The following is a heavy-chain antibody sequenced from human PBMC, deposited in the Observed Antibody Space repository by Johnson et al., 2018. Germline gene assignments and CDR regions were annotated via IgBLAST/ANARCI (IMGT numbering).Heavy chain of an antibody. D-gene: IGHD6-13*01. V-gene: IGHV3-9*01. CDR1: GFTFSSYA. CDR2: ISWNSGSI. Sequence: VQLVESGGGVVQPGRSLRLSCAASGFTFSSYAMSWVRQAPGKGLEWVSGISWNSGSIGYADSVKGRFTISRDNAKNSLYLQMNSLRTEDTAVYYCTLWSVAAESYYYYMDVWGKGTTVTVAS. CDR3: TLWSVAAESYYYYMDV. J-gene: IGHJ6*03.